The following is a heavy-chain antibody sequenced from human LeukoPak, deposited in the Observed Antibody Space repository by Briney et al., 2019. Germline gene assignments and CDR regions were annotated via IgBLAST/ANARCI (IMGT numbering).Heavy chain of an antibody. Sequence: SETLSLTCAVYGGSFSDYYWSWIRQPAGKGLEWIGRIYTSGSTNYNPSLKSRVTISVDTSKNQFSLKLSSVTAADTAVYYCARDGTYYYDSSGYSDAFDIWGQGTMVTVSS. CDR3: ARDGTYYYDSSGYSDAFDI. J-gene: IGHJ3*02. CDR2: IYTSGST. D-gene: IGHD3-22*01. V-gene: IGHV4-4*07. CDR1: GGSFSDYY.